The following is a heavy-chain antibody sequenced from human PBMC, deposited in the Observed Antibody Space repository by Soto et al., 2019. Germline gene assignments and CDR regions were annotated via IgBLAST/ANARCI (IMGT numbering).Heavy chain of an antibody. Sequence: ASVTVSCNASLYTFTGYYMHWVRQAPGQGLERMGWLNPNSGGTNYAQKFQGWVTMTRDTSISTAYMELSRLRSDDTAVYYCARAGFGVRGVIIPSYYYGMDVWGQGTTVTVSS. D-gene: IGHD3-10*01. J-gene: IGHJ6*02. CDR2: LNPNSGGT. CDR1: LYTFTGYY. V-gene: IGHV1-2*04. CDR3: ARAGFGVRGVIIPSYYYGMDV.